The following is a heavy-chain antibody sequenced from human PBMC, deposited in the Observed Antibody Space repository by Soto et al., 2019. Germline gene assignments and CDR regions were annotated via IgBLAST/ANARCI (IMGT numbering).Heavy chain of an antibody. D-gene: IGHD3-10*01. CDR1: GFTFSSYA. Sequence: PGGSLRLSCSASGFTFSSYAMTWVRQAPGKGLEWVSTISGSGGSTHSADSVKGRFTISRDNFKNTLYLQMNTLRAEDTAVFYCAKGGAESSYYYMDVWGKGTTVTVSS. CDR2: ISGSGGST. J-gene: IGHJ6*03. CDR3: AKGGAESSYYYMDV. V-gene: IGHV3-23*01.